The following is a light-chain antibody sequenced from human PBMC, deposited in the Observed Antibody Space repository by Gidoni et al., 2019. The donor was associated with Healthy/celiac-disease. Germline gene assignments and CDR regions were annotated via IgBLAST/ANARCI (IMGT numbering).Light chain of an antibody. CDR2: GAS. J-gene: IGKJ1*01. CDR1: QSVSSSY. Sequence: EIVLTQSPGTLSLSPGERATLSCSASQSVSSSYLAWYQQKPGQAPRLLIYGASSRATGIPDRFSGSGSGTDFTLTISGLEPEDFAVYYCQQYGSSPQTFGQGTKVEIK. V-gene: IGKV3-20*01. CDR3: QQYGSSPQT.